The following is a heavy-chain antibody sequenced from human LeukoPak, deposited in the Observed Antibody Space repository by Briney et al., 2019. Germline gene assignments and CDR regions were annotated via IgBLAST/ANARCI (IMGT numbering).Heavy chain of an antibody. CDR2: INPNSGGT. CDR3: ARAVVDLRLGELPKYYFDY. D-gene: IGHD3-16*01. V-gene: IGHV1-2*02. Sequence: GASVKVSCKASGYTFTGYYMHWVRQAPGQGLEWMGWINPNSGGTNYAQKFQGRVTMTRDTSISTAYMELSRLRSDDTAVYYCARAVVDLRLGELPKYYFDYWGQGTLVTVSS. CDR1: GYTFTGYY. J-gene: IGHJ4*02.